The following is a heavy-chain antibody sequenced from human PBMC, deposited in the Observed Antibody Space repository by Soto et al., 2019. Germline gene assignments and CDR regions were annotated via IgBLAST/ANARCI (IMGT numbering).Heavy chain of an antibody. CDR3: ALKGDGIAARPLLLYHHFYGMDV. CDR1: GGTFSTYA. J-gene: IGHJ6*02. Sequence: QVQLVQSGSEVRKPGSSVKVSCKASGGTFSTYAISWVRQAPGQGLEWVGWIIPIFGTTHNAEKFQGSVSITADDSTITAYMELGSLRSEDTAVYYCALKGDGIAARPLLLYHHFYGMDVLGQGTTVTVSS. V-gene: IGHV1-69*01. D-gene: IGHD6-6*01. CDR2: IIPIFGTT.